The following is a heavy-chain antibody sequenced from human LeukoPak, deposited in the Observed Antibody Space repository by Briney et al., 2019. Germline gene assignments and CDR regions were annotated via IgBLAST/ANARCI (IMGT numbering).Heavy chain of an antibody. J-gene: IGHJ4*02. V-gene: IGHV2-5*01. D-gene: IGHD6-13*01. Sequence: SGPTLVKPTQTLTLTCTFSGFSLSTTGVGVGWIRQPPGKALEWLALIYLNDDKRYSPSLKSRLTITKDSSKNQVVLTMTNMDPVDTATYYCAHRPIAEAGYYFDYWGQGTLVTVSS. CDR1: GFSLSTTGVG. CDR3: AHRPIAEAGYYFDY. CDR2: IYLNDDK.